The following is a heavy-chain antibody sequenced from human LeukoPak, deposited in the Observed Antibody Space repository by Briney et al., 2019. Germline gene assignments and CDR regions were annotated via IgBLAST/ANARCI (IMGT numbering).Heavy chain of an antibody. D-gene: IGHD6-25*01. CDR3: ARGPSSGQYVSPLDY. V-gene: IGHV4-59*01. J-gene: IGHJ4*02. Sequence: SETLSLTCTVSGDSSSSFSWSWIRQSPGKRLAWIGYLYYSGTANYNPSLRSRVTISSDTSKNQFSLKLSSLTAADTAMYYCARGPSSGQYVSPLDYWGQGTLVTVSS. CDR1: GDSSSSFS. CDR2: LYYSGTA.